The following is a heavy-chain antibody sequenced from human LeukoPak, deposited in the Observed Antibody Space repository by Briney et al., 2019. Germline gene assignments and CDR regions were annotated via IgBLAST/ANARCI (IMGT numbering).Heavy chain of an antibody. CDR2: TAGSSTTI. J-gene: IGHJ6*03. Sequence: PGGSLILSCAASGFSFSYHRMNWGRQAPGKGLECVSYTAGSSTTINYADSVKGRFTISRDNAKNSRYLQMSSLRAEDTAVYYCARGYMDVWGTGTTVTVSS. CDR3: ARGYMDV. V-gene: IGHV3-48*01. CDR1: GFSFSYHR.